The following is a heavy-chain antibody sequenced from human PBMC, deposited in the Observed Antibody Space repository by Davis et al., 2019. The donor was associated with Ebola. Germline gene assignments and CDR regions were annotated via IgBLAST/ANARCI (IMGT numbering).Heavy chain of an antibody. CDR1: GYSFSSYY. CDR2: INPSAGST. CDR3: ARDRAGGDWLTSSYFDY. J-gene: IGHJ4*02. V-gene: IGHV1-46*01. Sequence: ASVKVSCKASGYSFSSYYMHWVRQAPGQGLEWMGVINPSAGSTSHVEKFQGRVTMTRDTSTSTVYMELSSLRSEDTAVYYCARDRAGGDWLTSSYFDYWGQGTLVTVSS. D-gene: IGHD3/OR15-3a*01.